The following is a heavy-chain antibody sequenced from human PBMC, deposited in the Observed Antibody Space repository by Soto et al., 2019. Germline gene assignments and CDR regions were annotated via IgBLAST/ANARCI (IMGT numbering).Heavy chain of an antibody. V-gene: IGHV3-49*03. Sequence: GGSLRLSCTASGFTFGDYAMSWFRQAPGKGLEWVGFIRSKAYGGTTEYAASVKGRFTISRDDSKSIAYLQMNSLKTEDTAVYYCTRSLSYYYGSSGYYLNWFDPWGQGTLVTVSS. CDR1: GFTFGDYA. D-gene: IGHD3-22*01. CDR2: IRSKAYGGTT. J-gene: IGHJ5*02. CDR3: TRSLSYYYGSSGYYLNWFDP.